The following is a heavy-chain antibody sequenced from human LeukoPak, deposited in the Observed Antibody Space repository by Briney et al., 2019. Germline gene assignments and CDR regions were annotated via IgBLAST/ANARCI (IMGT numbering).Heavy chain of an antibody. CDR3: ARERRSSSPGEQQLVRAFDI. Sequence: ASVKVSCKASGYTFTNYAMNWVRQAPGQGLEWMGWIDTNTGNPTYAQGFTGRFVFSLDTSVSTAYLQISSLKAEDTAMYYCARERRSSSPGEQQLVRAFDIWGQGTMVTVSS. CDR1: GYTFTNYA. D-gene: IGHD6-13*01. J-gene: IGHJ3*02. V-gene: IGHV7-4-1*02. CDR2: IDTNTGNP.